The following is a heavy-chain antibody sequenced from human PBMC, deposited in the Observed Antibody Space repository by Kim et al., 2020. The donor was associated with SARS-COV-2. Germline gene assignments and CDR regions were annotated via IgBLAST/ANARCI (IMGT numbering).Heavy chain of an antibody. CDR3: ARDLVGPEDC. D-gene: IGHD2-15*01. V-gene: IGHV3-74*01. Sequence: SQIDYADCGRGRFTISRDDARNMFYLQMNSLRVEDTAVYYCARDLVGPEDCWGQGTLVTVSS. J-gene: IGHJ4*02. CDR2: SQI.